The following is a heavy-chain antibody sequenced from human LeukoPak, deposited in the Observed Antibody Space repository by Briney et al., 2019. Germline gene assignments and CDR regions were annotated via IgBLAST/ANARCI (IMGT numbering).Heavy chain of an antibody. D-gene: IGHD6-19*01. CDR2: IYTSGST. Sequence: SEPLSLTCTVSGDSISSGSYFWSWIRQPAGKGLEYIGRIYTSGSTSYNPSLKSRVTISVESSKNQFSLKLSSVVSAETAVYYCARSQARLSWFDPWGQGILVTVSS. J-gene: IGHJ5*02. CDR1: GDSISSGSYF. V-gene: IGHV4-61*02. CDR3: ARSQARLSWFDP.